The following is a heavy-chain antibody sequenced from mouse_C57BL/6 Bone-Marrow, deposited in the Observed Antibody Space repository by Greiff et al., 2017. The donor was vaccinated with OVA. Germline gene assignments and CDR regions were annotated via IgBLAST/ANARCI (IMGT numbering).Heavy chain of an antibody. Sequence: DVMLVESGGGLVKPGGSLNLSCAASGFTFSDYGMHWVRQAPEKGLEWVAYISSGSSTIYYADTVKGRFTISRDNAKNTLFLQMTSLRSEDTAMYYCASLQLLWPRYFDVWGTGTTVTVSS. CDR3: ASLQLLWPRYFDV. J-gene: IGHJ1*03. V-gene: IGHV5-17*01. D-gene: IGHD2-1*01. CDR1: GFTFSDYG. CDR2: ISSGSSTI.